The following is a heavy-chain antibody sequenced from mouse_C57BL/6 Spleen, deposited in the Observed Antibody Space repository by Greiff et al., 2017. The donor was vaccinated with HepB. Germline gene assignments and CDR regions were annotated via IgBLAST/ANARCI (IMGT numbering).Heavy chain of an antibody. Sequence: VQLQQSGAELVRPGASVTLSCKASGYTFTDYAMHWVKQTPVHGLEWSGAIDPENGGTAYNQKFKGKAILTADKSSSTAYMELRSLTSEDSAVYDCTRSYGSSYVDFDVWGTGTTVTVSS. V-gene: IGHV1-15*01. CDR1: GYTFTDYA. CDR2: IDPENGGT. D-gene: IGHD1-1*01. CDR3: TRSYGSSYVDFDV. J-gene: IGHJ1*03.